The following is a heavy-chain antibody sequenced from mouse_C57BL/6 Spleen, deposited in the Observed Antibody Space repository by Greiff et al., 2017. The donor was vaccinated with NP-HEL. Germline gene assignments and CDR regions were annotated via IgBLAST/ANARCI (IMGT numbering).Heavy chain of an antibody. Sequence: EVQLVESGGGLVQPKGSLKLSCAASGFSFNTYAMNWVRQAPGKGLEWVARIRSKSNNYATYYADSVKDRFTISRDDSESMLYLQMNNLKTEDTAMYYCVRSRGNYGYYFDYWGQGTTLTVSS. CDR3: VRSRGNYGYYFDY. CDR2: IRSKSNNYAT. D-gene: IGHD2-1*01. CDR1: GFSFNTYA. V-gene: IGHV10-1*01. J-gene: IGHJ2*01.